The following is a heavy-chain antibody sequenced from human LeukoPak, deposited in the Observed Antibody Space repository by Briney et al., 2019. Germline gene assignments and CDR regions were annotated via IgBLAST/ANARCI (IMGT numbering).Heavy chain of an antibody. V-gene: IGHV7-4-1*02. CDR1: GYTFTSYA. CDR3: ARSHYDFWSGYYGSNAFDI. J-gene: IGHJ3*02. D-gene: IGHD3-3*01. Sequence: EASVKVSCKASGYTFTSYAMNWVRQAPGQGLEWMGWINTNTGNPTYAQGFTGRFVFSLDTSVSTACLQISSLKAEDTAVYYCARSHYDFWSGYYGSNAFDIWGQGTMVTVSS. CDR2: INTNTGNP.